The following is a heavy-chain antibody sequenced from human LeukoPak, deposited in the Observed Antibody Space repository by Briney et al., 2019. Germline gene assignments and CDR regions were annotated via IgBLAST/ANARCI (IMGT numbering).Heavy chain of an antibody. Sequence: GESLKISCKGSGSDFTNYWIGWVRQMPGEGLEWMGIIYPGDSDTTYSPSFQGQVTISGDKSIRTAYLHWSSLKASDTAMYYCARQTTKVTFDCWGQGTLVTVSS. V-gene: IGHV5-51*01. J-gene: IGHJ4*02. CDR3: ARQTTKVTFDC. CDR1: GSDFTNYW. D-gene: IGHD4-17*01. CDR2: IYPGDSDT.